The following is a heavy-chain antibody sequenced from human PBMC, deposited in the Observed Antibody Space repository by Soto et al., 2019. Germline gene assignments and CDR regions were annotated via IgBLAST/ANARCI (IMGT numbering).Heavy chain of an antibody. D-gene: IGHD6-13*01. CDR3: AKIAAAGAIYYYYYGMDV. V-gene: IGHV3-30-3*01. Sequence: GGSLRLSCAASGFTFSSYAMHWVRQAPGKGLEWVAVISYDGSNKYYADSVKGRFTISRDNSKNTLYLQMNSLRAEDTAVYYCAKIAAAGAIYYYYYGMDVWGQGTTVTVSS. J-gene: IGHJ6*02. CDR2: ISYDGSNK. CDR1: GFTFSSYA.